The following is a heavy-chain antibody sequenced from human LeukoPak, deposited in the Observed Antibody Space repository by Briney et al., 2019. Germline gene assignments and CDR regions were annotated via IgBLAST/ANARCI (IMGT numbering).Heavy chain of an antibody. D-gene: IGHD2-15*01. CDR3: AREASLYCSGGTCYWAFDH. Sequence: GGSLRLSCAVSGFDFNNSWVSWVRQAPGKGLEWVATIKQDQSKTYLVDSVKGRFSISRDNAKSSLYLQMNSLRAEDTAVYYCAREASLYCSGGTCYWAFDHWGQGTLVTVSS. V-gene: IGHV3-7*01. CDR2: IKQDQSKT. J-gene: IGHJ4*02. CDR1: GFDFNNSW.